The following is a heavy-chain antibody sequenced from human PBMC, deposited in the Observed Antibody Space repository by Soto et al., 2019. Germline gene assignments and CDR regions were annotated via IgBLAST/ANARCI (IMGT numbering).Heavy chain of an antibody. CDR3: ATRNWFAP. CDR2: IYYSGST. Sequence: PSETLSLTCTVSGGSISSRGYYWGWIRQPPGKGLEWIGTIYYSGSTYYNPSLKSRVTISVDTSKNQFSLKLSSVTAADTAVYYCATRNWFAPWGQGTLVTVYS. CDR1: GGSISSRGYY. J-gene: IGHJ5*02. V-gene: IGHV4-39*01.